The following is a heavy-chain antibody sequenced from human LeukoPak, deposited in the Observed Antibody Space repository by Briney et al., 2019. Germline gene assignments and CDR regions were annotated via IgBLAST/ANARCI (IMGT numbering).Heavy chain of an antibody. CDR1: GYTFTGYY. V-gene: IGHV1-2*02. CDR2: INPNSGGT. CDR3: ARSYYDFWSGYSSRVLDY. J-gene: IGHJ4*02. D-gene: IGHD3-3*01. Sequence: GASVKVSCKASGYTFTGYYMHWVRQAPGQGLEWMGWINPNSGGTNYAQKFQGRVTMTRDTSISTAYMELSRLRSDDTAVYYCARSYYDFWSGYSSRVLDYWGQGTLVTVS.